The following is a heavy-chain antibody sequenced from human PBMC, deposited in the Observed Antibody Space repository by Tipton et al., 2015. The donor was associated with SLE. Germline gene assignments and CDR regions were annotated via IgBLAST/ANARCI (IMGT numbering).Heavy chain of an antibody. CDR3: ARGGDTYFYDGSGYRSDFDV. V-gene: IGHV4-4*08. Sequence: TLSLTCTVSGGSISNYSWSWIRQPPGKGLEWIGSIHHSGNTYSNPSLKSRVTISVDTSKNQFSLKMSSVTAADTAVYYCARGGDTYFYDGSGYRSDFDVWGPGTMVTVSS. D-gene: IGHD3-22*01. J-gene: IGHJ3*01. CDR2: IHHSGNT. CDR1: GGSISNYS.